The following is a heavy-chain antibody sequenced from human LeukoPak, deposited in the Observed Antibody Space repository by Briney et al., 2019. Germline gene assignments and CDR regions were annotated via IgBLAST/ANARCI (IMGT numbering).Heavy chain of an antibody. V-gene: IGHV1-18*01. J-gene: IGHJ5*02. CDR1: GYTFTSYG. Sequence: GASVKVSCKASGYTFTSYGISWVRQAPGQGLEWMGWISAYNGSTSYAQKFQGRVTMTRDMSTSTVYMELSSLRPEDTAVYYCARGATVDGDWFDPWGQGTLVTVSS. CDR2: ISAYNGST. CDR3: ARGATVDGDWFDP. D-gene: IGHD4-17*01.